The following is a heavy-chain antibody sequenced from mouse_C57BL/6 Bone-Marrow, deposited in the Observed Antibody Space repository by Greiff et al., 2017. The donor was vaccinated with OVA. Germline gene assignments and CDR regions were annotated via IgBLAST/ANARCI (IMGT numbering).Heavy chain of an antibody. CDR1: GFTFSDYY. J-gene: IGHJ1*03. CDR2: INYDGSST. Sequence: EVNLVESEGGLVQPGSSMKLSCTASGFTFSDYYMAWVRQVPEKGLEWVANINYDGSSTYYLDSLKSRFIISRDNAKNILYLQMSSLKSEDTATYYCAREVIYYDYRWYWYFDVWGTGTTVSVSS. D-gene: IGHD2-4*01. V-gene: IGHV5-16*01. CDR3: AREVIYYDYRWYWYFDV.